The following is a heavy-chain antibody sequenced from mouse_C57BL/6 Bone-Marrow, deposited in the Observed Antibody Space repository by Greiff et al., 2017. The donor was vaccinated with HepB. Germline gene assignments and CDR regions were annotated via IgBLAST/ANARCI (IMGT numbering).Heavy chain of an antibody. CDR2: INPGSGGT. J-gene: IGHJ2*01. CDR1: GYAFTNYL. V-gene: IGHV1-54*01. CDR3: ARSEGY. Sequence: VQLQQSGAELVRPGTSVKVSCKASGYAFTNYLIEWVKQRPGQGLEWIGVINPGSGGTNYNEKFKGKATLTADKSSSTAYMQLSSLTAEDAAVYFCARSEGYWGKGTTLTVAS.